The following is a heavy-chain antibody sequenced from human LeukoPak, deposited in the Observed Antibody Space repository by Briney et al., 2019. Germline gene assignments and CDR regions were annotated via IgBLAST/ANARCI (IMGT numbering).Heavy chain of an antibody. V-gene: IGHV3-48*03. Sequence: PGGSLRLSCAASGFTFSSYEMNWVRQAPGKGLEWVSYISSTGSTRYYADSVKGRFTISRDNAKNSLYLQMNSLRAEDTAVYYCARDLLGMDVWGQGTTVTVSS. J-gene: IGHJ6*02. CDR1: GFTFSSYE. CDR2: ISSTGSTR. CDR3: ARDLLGMDV.